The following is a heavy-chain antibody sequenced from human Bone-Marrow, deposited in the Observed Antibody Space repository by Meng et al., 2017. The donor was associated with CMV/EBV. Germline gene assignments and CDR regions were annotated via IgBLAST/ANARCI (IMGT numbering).Heavy chain of an antibody. CDR2: ISSDGSST. V-gene: IGHV3-74*01. D-gene: IGHD2-2*01. Sequence: GESLKISCAASGLTFSSYWMHWVRLAPGKGLVWVSRISSDGSSTSYADSVKGRFTNSRDNAKNTLYLQMSSPRAEDTAVYYCAREECSSTSFFLDYWGQGTLVTVSS. CDR1: GLTFSSYW. CDR3: AREECSSTSFFLDY. J-gene: IGHJ4*02.